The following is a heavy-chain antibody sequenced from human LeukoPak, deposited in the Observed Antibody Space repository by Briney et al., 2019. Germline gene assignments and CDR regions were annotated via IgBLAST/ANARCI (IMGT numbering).Heavy chain of an antibody. Sequence: ASVKVSCKASGYTFTSYDINWVRQATGQGLEWMGWMNPNSGNTGYAQKFQGRVTITRNTSISTAYMELSSLRSEDTAVYYCARGREKMAAAGAFWFDPWGQGTLVTVSS. CDR3: ARGREKMAAAGAFWFDP. V-gene: IGHV1-8*03. J-gene: IGHJ5*02. D-gene: IGHD6-13*01. CDR1: GYTFTSYD. CDR2: MNPNSGNT.